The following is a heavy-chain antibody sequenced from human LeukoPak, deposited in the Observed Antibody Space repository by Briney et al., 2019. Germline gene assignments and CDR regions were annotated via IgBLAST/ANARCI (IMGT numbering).Heavy chain of an antibody. V-gene: IGHV3-48*03. D-gene: IGHD2-15*01. CDR3: ARGYCSGGSCYGGDY. CDR2: ISSSGTTI. J-gene: IGHJ4*02. Sequence: GGSLRLSCAASGFTFSRYGMHWVRQAPGKGLEWVSYISSSGTTIYYAERRFTISRDNAKNSLYLLMNSLRAEDTAIYYCARGYCSGGSCYGGDYWGQGTLVTVSS. CDR1: GFTFSRYG.